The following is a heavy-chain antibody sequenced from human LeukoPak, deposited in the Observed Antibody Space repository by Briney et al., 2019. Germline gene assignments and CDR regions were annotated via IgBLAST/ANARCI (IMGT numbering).Heavy chain of an antibody. J-gene: IGHJ4*02. CDR2: INSDGSST. CDR3: ARLYSSSLGLDY. CDR1: GFTFSNYW. V-gene: IGHV3-74*01. Sequence: GGSLRLSCAASGFTFSNYWMHWVRQAPGKGLVWVSRINSDGSSTTYADSVKGRFTISRDNAKNTLYLQMNSLRAEDTAVYYCARLYSSSLGLDYWGQGVLVTVSS. D-gene: IGHD6-6*01.